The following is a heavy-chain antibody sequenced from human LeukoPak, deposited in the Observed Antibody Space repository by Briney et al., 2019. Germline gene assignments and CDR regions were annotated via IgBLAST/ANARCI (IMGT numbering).Heavy chain of an antibody. CDR2: ISSSSSCI. J-gene: IGHJ4*02. CDR3: ARDRTRYDSSGYDY. D-gene: IGHD3-22*01. Sequence: GGSLRLSCAASGFTFSSYSMNWVRQASGKGLEWVSSISSSSSCIYYADSVKGLFTISRDNAKNSLYLQMNSLRAEDTAVYYCARDRTRYDSSGYDYWGQGTLVTVSS. CDR1: GFTFSSYS. V-gene: IGHV3-21*01.